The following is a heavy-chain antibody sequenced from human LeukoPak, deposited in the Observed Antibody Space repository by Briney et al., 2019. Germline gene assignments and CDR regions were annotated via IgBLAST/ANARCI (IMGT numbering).Heavy chain of an antibody. J-gene: IGHJ4*02. CDR1: GGSINSTHYF. CDR3: TRSTWGDCSTGVCYTTDFDY. D-gene: IGHD2-21*02. CDR2: MYYNGDT. Sequence: SETLSLTCTVSGGSINSTHYFWAWIRQPPGKGLEWIGTMYYNGDTYYNPSLKSRGNVSVDTSKNLFSLKLASVTAADTAVYYCTRSTWGDCSTGVCYTTDFDYWGRGTLVTVSS. V-gene: IGHV4-39*01.